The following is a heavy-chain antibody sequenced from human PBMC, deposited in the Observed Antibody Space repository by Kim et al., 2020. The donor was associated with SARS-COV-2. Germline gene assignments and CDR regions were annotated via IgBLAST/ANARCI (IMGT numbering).Heavy chain of an antibody. Sequence: GGSLRLSCAASGFTFSNYWMSWVRQTPGKGLECVAQIKQDGSEKNYVDSVKGRFNISRDNAKNLAYLQMNSLGVEDTAVYFCARDRYSSGWYPIDYWGQG. CDR2: IKQDGSEK. J-gene: IGHJ4*02. D-gene: IGHD6-19*01. V-gene: IGHV3-7*01. CDR3: ARDRYSSGWYPIDY. CDR1: GFTFSNYW.